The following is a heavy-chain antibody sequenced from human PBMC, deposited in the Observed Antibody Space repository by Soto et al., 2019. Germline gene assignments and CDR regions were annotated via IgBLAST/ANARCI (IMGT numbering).Heavy chain of an antibody. CDR3: AAQPTYFDFWSDYPPWFVP. J-gene: IGHJ5*02. Sequence: ASVKVSCKVSGYTLPELPIHWVRQAPGKGLEWMGGFDPEDGEPIYAQKFQGRVTMTQDTSTDTAYMEMSSLTSEDTAVYYCAAQPTYFDFWSDYPPWFVPWGQGTLVTVSS. CDR2: FDPEDGEP. D-gene: IGHD3-3*01. CDR1: GYTLPELP. V-gene: IGHV1-24*01.